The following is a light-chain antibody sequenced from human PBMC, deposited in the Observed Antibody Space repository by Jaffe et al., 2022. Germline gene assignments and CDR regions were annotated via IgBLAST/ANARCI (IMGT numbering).Light chain of an antibody. CDR1: QGISSA. J-gene: IGKJ1*01. V-gene: IGKV1D-13*01. CDR3: QQFNNYPHGPTWT. Sequence: AIQLTQSPSSLSASVGDRVTITCRASQGISSALAWYQQKPGKAPKLLIYDASSLESGVPSRFSGSGSGTDFTLTISSLQPEDFATYYCQQFNNYPHGPTWTFGQGTKVEIK. CDR2: DAS.